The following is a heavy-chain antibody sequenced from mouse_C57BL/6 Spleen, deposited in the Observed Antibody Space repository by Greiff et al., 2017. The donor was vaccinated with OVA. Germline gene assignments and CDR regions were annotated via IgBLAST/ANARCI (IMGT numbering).Heavy chain of an antibody. CDR3: ARRDGSSFAMDY. J-gene: IGHJ4*01. CDR1: GYTFTSYW. CDR2: IDPSDSET. Sequence: VQLQQSGAELVRPGSSVKLSCKASGYTFTSYWMHWVKQRPIQGLEWIGNIDPSDSETHYNQKFKDKATLTVDKSSSTAYMQLSSLTSEDSAVYYCARRDGSSFAMDYWGQGTSVTVSS. V-gene: IGHV1-52*01. D-gene: IGHD1-1*01.